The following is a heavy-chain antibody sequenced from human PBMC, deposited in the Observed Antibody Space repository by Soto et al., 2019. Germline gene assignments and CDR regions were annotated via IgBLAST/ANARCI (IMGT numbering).Heavy chain of an antibody. CDR3: ARVMVTTGWFDP. CDR2: IWYDGSNQ. D-gene: IGHD2-8*01. CDR1: GFTFSSYG. J-gene: IGHJ5*02. Sequence: QVQLVESGGGVVQPGRSLRLSCAASGFTFSSYGMHWVRQAPGEGLEWVAVIWYDGSNQYYADSVKGRFTISRDNSKNTLYLQMKSLRAEDTAVYYCARVMVTTGWFDPWGQGTLVTVSS. V-gene: IGHV3-33*01.